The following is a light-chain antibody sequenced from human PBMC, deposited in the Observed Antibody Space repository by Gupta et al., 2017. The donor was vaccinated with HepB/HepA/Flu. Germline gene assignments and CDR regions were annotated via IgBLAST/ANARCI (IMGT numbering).Light chain of an antibody. CDR3: TKWESSTFE. CDR1: KLGDKY. V-gene: IGLV3-1*01. J-gene: IGLJ2*01. Sequence: SYELTQPPSVSVSPGQTASITCSGDKLGDKYACWYQQKPGQSPVLVIYQDTKRPSGIPERFSGSNSGTTALMSIRGTQAMEDDYYYCTKWESSTFEFGGGTKINVL. CDR2: QDT.